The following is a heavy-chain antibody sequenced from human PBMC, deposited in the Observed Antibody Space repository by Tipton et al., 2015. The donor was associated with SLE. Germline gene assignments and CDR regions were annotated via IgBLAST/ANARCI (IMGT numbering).Heavy chain of an antibody. J-gene: IGHJ6*02. V-gene: IGHV3-48*04. CDR1: EFSFSTYT. CDR2: ISSSGSTI. Sequence: SLRLSCTASEFSFSTYTMNWVRQAPGKGLEWVSYISSSGSTINYADSVKGRFTISRDNAKNSLYLQIDSLRAEDTAVYYCAKLGALYYYYGMDVWGQGTTVTVSS. D-gene: IGHD3-10*01. CDR3: AKLGALYYYYGMDV.